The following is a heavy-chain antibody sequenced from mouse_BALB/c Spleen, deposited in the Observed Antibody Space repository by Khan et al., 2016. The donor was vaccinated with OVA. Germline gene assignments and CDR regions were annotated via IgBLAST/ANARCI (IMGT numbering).Heavy chain of an antibody. CDR3: AKIFYGNSSAMDY. V-gene: IGHV1-81*01. CDR2: IYPESGSI. J-gene: IGHJ4*01. Sequence: QVQLQQSGPELVKPGASVKLSCKASGYTFTDYVISWVKQRTGQGLEWIGEIYPESGSIYYNEKFKGKATLTADTSSNTAYMQLSSLTSEDSAVFFCAKIFYGNSSAMDYWGQGTSVTVSS. CDR1: GYTFTDYV. D-gene: IGHD2-1*01.